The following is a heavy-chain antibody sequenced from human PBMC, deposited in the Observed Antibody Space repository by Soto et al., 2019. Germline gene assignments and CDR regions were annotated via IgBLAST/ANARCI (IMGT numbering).Heavy chain of an antibody. D-gene: IGHD5-12*01. CDR3: ARLQSSGYDFDY. V-gene: IGHV1-69*02. J-gene: IGHJ4*02. CDR1: GGTFSSYT. CDR2: IIPILGIA. Sequence: QVQLVQSGAEVKKPGSSVKVSCKDSGGTFSSYTISWVRQAPGQGLEWMGRIIPILGIANYAQKFQGRVTITADKSTSTAYMELSSLRSEDTAVYYCARLQSSGYDFDYWGQGNLVTVSS.